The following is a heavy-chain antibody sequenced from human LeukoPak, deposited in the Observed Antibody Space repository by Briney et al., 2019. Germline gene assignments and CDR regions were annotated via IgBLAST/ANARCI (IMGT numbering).Heavy chain of an antibody. CDR3: ARNEGQQLSRSWFDP. V-gene: IGHV4-59*12. Sequence: SETLSLTCAVYGGSFSGYYWSWIRQPPGQGLEWIGYIYYSGITKYNPSLKSRVTISVDTSENQFSLKLSSVTAADTAVYYCARNEGQQLSRSWFDPWGQGTLVTVSS. J-gene: IGHJ5*02. D-gene: IGHD6-13*01. CDR2: IYYSGIT. CDR1: GGSFSGYY.